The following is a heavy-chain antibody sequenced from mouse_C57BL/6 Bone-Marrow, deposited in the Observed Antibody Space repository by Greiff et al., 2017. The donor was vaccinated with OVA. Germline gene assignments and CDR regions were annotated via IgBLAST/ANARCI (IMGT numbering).Heavy chain of an antibody. CDR3: ARYPFAY. CDR2: IYPRSGNT. CDR1: GYTFTSYG. Sequence: VHLVESGAELARPGASVKLSCKASGYTFTSYGISWVKQRTGQGLEWIGEIYPRSGNTYYNEKFKGKATLTADKSSSTAYMELRSLTSEDSAVYFCARYPFAYWGQGTLVTVSA. J-gene: IGHJ3*01. V-gene: IGHV1-81*01.